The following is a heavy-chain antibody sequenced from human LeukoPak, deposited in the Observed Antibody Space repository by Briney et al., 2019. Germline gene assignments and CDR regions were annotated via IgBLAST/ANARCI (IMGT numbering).Heavy chain of an antibody. D-gene: IGHD2-2*01. CDR1: GGSLSSYY. Sequence: PSETLSLTCTVSGGSLSSYYWSWLRQPPGKGLEWIGYIYYSGSTNYNPSLKSRVTISVDTSKNQFSLKLSSVTAADAAVYYCARHGDIVVVPAAVYAFDIWGQGTMVTVSS. CDR2: IYYSGST. V-gene: IGHV4-59*08. CDR3: ARHGDIVVVPAAVYAFDI. J-gene: IGHJ3*02.